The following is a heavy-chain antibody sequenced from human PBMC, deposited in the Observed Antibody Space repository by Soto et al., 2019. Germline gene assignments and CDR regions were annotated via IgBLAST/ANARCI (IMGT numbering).Heavy chain of an antibody. CDR1: GYSFTSLD. J-gene: IGHJ4*02. Sequence: ASVKVSCKASGYSFTSLDINWVRQTAGQGLEWMGWMQPSTGRTGYAQKFQGRVTMTRDTSINTAYMELTTLTSDDTAFYYCARGVSAGVDYWGQGSLVTVSS. V-gene: IGHV1-8*01. CDR2: MQPSTGRT. D-gene: IGHD1-26*01. CDR3: ARGVSAGVDY.